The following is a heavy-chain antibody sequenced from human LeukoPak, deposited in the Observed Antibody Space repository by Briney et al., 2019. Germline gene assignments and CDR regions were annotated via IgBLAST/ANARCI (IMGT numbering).Heavy chain of an antibody. CDR2: TSNTGSTI. CDR1: GFTFSSYS. J-gene: IGHJ4*02. D-gene: IGHD6-6*01. V-gene: IGHV3-48*01. Sequence: PGGSLRLSCAASGFTFSSYSMNWVRQAPGKGLEWVSYTSNTGSTIYYADSVRGRFTISRDNAKNSLYLQMNSLRAEDTAVYYCARGPYTSSNYFDYWGQGTLVTVSS. CDR3: ARGPYTSSNYFDY.